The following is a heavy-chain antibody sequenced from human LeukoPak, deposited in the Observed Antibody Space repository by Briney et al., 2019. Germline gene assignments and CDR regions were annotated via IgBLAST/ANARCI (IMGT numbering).Heavy chain of an antibody. CDR2: IYSGGTT. D-gene: IGHD3-10*01. Sequence: GGSLRLSCAASGFTVNSNYWSWVRQAPGKGLEWVSVIYSGGTTYYADSVKGRSTFSRDNSKNMLHLQMNSLRAEDTAVYYCARGFNRGFDPWGQGTLVIVSS. CDR1: GFTVNSNY. J-gene: IGHJ5*02. CDR3: ARGFNRGFDP. V-gene: IGHV3-53*01.